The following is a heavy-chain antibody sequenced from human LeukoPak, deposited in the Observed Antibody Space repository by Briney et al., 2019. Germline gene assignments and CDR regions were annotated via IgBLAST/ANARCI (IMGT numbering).Heavy chain of an antibody. D-gene: IGHD2/OR15-2a*01. CDR1: GGSISNRSHF. V-gene: IGHV4-39*07. Sequence: SETLSLTCTVSGGSISNRSHFWGWIRQTPGKGLEWFGSIYYSGYTYYNPSLKSRVTISVDTSKNQFSLRLNSVTAADTAVYYCARDSAPNLLAYFGYWGQGILVTVSS. CDR2: IYYSGYT. J-gene: IGHJ4*02. CDR3: ARDSAPNLLAYFGY.